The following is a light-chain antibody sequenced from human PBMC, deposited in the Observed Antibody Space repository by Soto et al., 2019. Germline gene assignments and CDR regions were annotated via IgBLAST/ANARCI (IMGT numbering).Light chain of an antibody. CDR3: NSYTSASTYV. CDR1: SSDIGIYNF. CDR2: NVY. J-gene: IGLJ1*01. Sequence: QSALTQPASVSGSPGQSITIFCTGTSSDIGIYNFVSWYQQHPGKAPKLMIYNVYSRPSGVSSRFSGSKSGNTVSLTISLLQAEDEADYYCNSYTSASTYVFGTGTKLIVL. V-gene: IGLV2-14*03.